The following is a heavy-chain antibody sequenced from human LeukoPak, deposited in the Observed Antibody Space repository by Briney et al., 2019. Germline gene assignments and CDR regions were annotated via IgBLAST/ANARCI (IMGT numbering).Heavy chain of an antibody. D-gene: IGHD2-2*01. Sequence: GGSLRLSCAASGFTFSSYAMSWVRQAPGKGLEWVSAISGSGGSTYYADSVKGRFTVSRDNSKNTLYLQMNSLRAEDTAVYYCAKDRLGYCSSTSCYPPDAFDIWGQGTMVTVSS. J-gene: IGHJ3*02. CDR2: ISGSGGST. CDR1: GFTFSSYA. V-gene: IGHV3-23*01. CDR3: AKDRLGYCSSTSCYPPDAFDI.